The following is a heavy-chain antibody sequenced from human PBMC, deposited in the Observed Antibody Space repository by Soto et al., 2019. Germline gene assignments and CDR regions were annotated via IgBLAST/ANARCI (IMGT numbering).Heavy chain of an antibody. D-gene: IGHD3-10*01. Sequence: QVQLVQSGAGVKKPGSSVKVSCKTSGVSFNNNGIGWVRQAPGHGLEWMGGVSPPFRTSNYARKFQGRISITADASTSTVNMELSSMTSEDTAQYYCARVLYYGSGSYSPYGMAVWGQGTTVTVSS. CDR1: GVSFNNNG. V-gene: IGHV1-69*01. CDR3: ARVLYYGSGSYSPYGMAV. CDR2: VSPPFRTS. J-gene: IGHJ6*02.